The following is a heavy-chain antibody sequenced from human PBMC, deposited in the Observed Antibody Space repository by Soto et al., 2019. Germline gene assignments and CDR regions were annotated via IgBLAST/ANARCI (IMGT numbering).Heavy chain of an antibody. CDR3: ARGHYDFWSGYYYYYYHMDV. V-gene: IGHV1-8*01. J-gene: IGHJ6*03. CDR2: MNPNSGNT. CDR1: GYTFTSYD. D-gene: IGHD3-3*01. Sequence: GASVKVSCKASGYTFTSYDINWVRQATGQGLECMGWMNPNSGNTGYAQKFQGRVTMTRNTSISTTYMELSSLRSEDTAVYYCARGHYDFWSGYYYYYYHMDVWGKGTTVTVSS.